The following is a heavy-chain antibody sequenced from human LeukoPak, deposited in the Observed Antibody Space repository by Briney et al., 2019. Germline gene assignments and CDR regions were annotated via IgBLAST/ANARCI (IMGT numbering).Heavy chain of an antibody. D-gene: IGHD3-22*01. CDR3: ARSQDYYYDSSGYSGY. CDR2: ISSSGSTI. CDR1: GFTFSDYY. Sequence: GGSLRLSCAASGFTFSDYYMSSIRQAPGKGLEWVSYISSSGSTIYYADSVKGRFTISRDNAKNSLYLQMNSLRAEDTAVYYCARSQDYYYDSSGYSGYWGQGTLVTVSS. J-gene: IGHJ4*02. V-gene: IGHV3-11*01.